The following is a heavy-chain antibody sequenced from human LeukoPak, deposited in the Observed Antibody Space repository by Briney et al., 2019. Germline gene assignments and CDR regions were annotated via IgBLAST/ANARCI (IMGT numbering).Heavy chain of an antibody. CDR3: ARGFDSKSTYFDY. Sequence: PSETLSLTCTVSGGSISSYYWNWIRQPPGKGLEWIGYISYSGSTNYNPSLKSRVTISLDTSKNQFSLKLRSVTAADTAVYYCARGFDSKSTYFDYWGQGTLSPSPQ. CDR2: ISYSGST. J-gene: IGHJ4*02. D-gene: IGHD5-12*01. V-gene: IGHV4-59*01. CDR1: GGSISSYY.